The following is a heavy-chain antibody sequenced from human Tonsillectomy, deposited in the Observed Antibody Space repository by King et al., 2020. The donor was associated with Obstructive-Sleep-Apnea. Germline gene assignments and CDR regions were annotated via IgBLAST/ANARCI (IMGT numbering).Heavy chain of an antibody. V-gene: IGHV1-2*02. CDR3: ARDAPPFGSTCFDP. J-gene: IGHJ5*02. CDR1: GYIFTGYY. Sequence: QLVQSGAEVRKPGASVKVSCQTSGYIFTGYYMHWVRQAPGQGLEWMGWINPNSGGTNYAQKFQGRVTMTRDTSISTAYMELTILRSDATAVYYCARDAPPFGSTCFDPWGQGTLVTVSS. CDR2: INPNSGGT. D-gene: IGHD3-16*01.